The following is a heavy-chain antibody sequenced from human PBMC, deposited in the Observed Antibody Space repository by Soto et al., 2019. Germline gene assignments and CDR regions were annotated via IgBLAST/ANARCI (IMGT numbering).Heavy chain of an antibody. D-gene: IGHD6-6*01. V-gene: IGHV4-4*08. Sequence: ETLSLTCTISGGSVSVYYWSWIRQSTGQGLEWIGYIYASGSPYYNPSLKSRLTISLDTSKNQFSLKLSSVSAADTAVYYCARDRSNSPDYFDYWGQGTLVTVSS. CDR2: IYASGSP. CDR3: ARDRSNSPDYFDY. J-gene: IGHJ4*02. CDR1: GGSVSVYY.